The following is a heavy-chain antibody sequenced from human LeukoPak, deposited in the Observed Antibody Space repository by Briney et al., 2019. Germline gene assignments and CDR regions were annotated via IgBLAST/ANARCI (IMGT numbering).Heavy chain of an antibody. Sequence: ASVKVSFKASGYTFTGYYMHWVRQAPGQGLEWMGWINPNSGGTNYAQKFQGRVTMTRDTSISTAYMELSRLRSDDTAVYYCARGRVGGSYRQNLDYWGQGTLVTVSS. J-gene: IGHJ4*02. D-gene: IGHD3-16*02. CDR2: INPNSGGT. V-gene: IGHV1-2*02. CDR1: GYTFTGYY. CDR3: ARGRVGGSYRQNLDY.